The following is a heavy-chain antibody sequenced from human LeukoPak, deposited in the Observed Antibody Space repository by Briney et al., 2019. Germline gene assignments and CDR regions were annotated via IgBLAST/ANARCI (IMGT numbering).Heavy chain of an antibody. CDR3: ASSPAVEGDY. Sequence: PGGSLRLSCAASGFTFNTYSMNWVRQAPGKGLVWVSRINSDGSSTVYADSVKGRFTISRDNAKNTLYLQMNSLRGEDTAVYYCASSPAVEGDYWGQGTLVTVSS. J-gene: IGHJ4*02. V-gene: IGHV3-74*01. D-gene: IGHD6-19*01. CDR1: GFTFNTYS. CDR2: INSDGSST.